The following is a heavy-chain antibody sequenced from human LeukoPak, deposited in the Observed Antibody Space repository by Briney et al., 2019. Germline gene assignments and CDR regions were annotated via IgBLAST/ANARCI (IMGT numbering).Heavy chain of an antibody. D-gene: IGHD3-22*01. Sequence: ASVKVSCKASGYTFTSYDISWVRQAPGQGLEWMGWISAYNGNTNYAQKLQGRVTMTTDTSTSTAYMELRSLRSDDTAVYYCARDFGPFSRYDSSGYSYWGQGTLVTVSS. CDR1: GYTFTSYD. V-gene: IGHV1-18*01. CDR2: ISAYNGNT. CDR3: ARDFGPFSRYDSSGYSY. J-gene: IGHJ4*02.